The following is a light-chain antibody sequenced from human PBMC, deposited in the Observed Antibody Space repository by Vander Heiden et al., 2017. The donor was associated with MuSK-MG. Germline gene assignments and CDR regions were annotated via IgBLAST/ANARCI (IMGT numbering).Light chain of an antibody. CDR2: GGA. CDR1: QTLNSSY. Sequence: EIALTQPPGILSLSPGERATLSCRASQTLNSSYIAWYQQRAGQAPRLLIYGGATRATGIPDRLSGSESGTDFTLTVSRLEPEHFAVYFCQHYGTLPKTFGQGTKVEIQ. CDR3: QHYGTLPKT. V-gene: IGKV3-20*01. J-gene: IGKJ1*01.